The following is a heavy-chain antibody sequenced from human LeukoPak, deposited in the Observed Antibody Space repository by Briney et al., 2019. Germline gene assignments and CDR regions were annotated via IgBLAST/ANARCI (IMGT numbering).Heavy chain of an antibody. CDR3: ARGPNYVWGSYRYFDY. J-gene: IGHJ4*02. CDR1: TGSISRGDYY. D-gene: IGHD3-16*02. CDR2: IYYSGST. Sequence: SSETLSLTCTVSTGSISRGDYYWSWIRQPPEKGLEWIGYIYYSGSTSYNPSLKSRVTISVDTSKSQFSLRLNSVTAADTAVYHCARGPNYVWGSYRYFDYWGQGTLVTVSS. V-gene: IGHV4-30-4*01.